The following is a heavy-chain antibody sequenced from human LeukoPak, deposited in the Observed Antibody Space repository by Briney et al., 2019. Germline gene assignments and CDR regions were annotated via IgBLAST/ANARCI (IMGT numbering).Heavy chain of an antibody. CDR1: GFTFSSYG. CDR2: ISSSSSTI. V-gene: IGHV3-48*01. J-gene: IGHJ6*03. D-gene: IGHD5-18*01. Sequence: PGGSLRLSCAASGFTFSSYGMHWVRQAPGKGLEWVSYISSSSSTIYYADSVKGRFTVSRDNAKNSLYLQMNSLRAEDTAVYYCARAPPERGYSYALYYYYYYYMDVWGKGTTVTVSS. CDR3: ARAPPERGYSYALYYYYYYYMDV.